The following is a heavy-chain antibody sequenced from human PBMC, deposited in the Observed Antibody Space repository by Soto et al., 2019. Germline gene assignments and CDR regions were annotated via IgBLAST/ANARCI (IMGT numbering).Heavy chain of an antibody. CDR2: IKSKTDGGTT. V-gene: IGHV3-15*07. J-gene: IGHJ6*02. CDR3: TTDVPAETYYYYGMDV. CDR1: GFTFSNAW. Sequence: PGGSLRVSCAASGFTFSNAWMNWVRQAPGKGLEWVGRIKSKTDGGTTDYAAPVKGRFTISRDDSKNTLYLQMNSLKTEDTAVYYCTTDVPAETYYYYGMDVWGQGTTVTVSS.